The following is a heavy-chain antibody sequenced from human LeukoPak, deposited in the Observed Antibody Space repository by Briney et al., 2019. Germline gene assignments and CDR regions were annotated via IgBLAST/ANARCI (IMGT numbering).Heavy chain of an antibody. D-gene: IGHD2-8*01. J-gene: IGHJ4*02. CDR1: GYTFNNYF. Sequence: ASVTVSCKASGYTFNNYFISWARQAPGQGLEWVGWISPHSHTTHYAETVQGGVTMTTDTFTTTVYMELRSLRSDDTAVYFCARGQSMYYWGQGTPVTVSS. V-gene: IGHV1-18*01. CDR3: ARGQSMYY. CDR2: ISPHSHTT.